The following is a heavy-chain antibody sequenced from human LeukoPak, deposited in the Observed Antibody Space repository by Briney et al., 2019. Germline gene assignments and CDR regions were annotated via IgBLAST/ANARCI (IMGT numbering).Heavy chain of an antibody. CDR1: GFTFSDYY. J-gene: IGHJ3*02. V-gene: IGHV3-11*01. CDR2: NSSSGSTI. Sequence: GGSLRLSCAASGFTFSDYYMSWIRQAPGKGLEWVSYNSSSGSTIYYADSVKGRFTISRDNAKNSLYLQMNSLRAEDTAVYYCARVPSGYKPLAAFGIWGQGTMVTVSS. CDR3: ARVPSGYKPLAAFGI. D-gene: IGHD3-22*01.